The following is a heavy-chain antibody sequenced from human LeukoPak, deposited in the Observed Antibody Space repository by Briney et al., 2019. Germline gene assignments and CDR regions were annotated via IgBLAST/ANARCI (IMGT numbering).Heavy chain of an antibody. CDR1: GGSISSYY. D-gene: IGHD2-2*01. Sequence: SETLSLTCTVSGGSISSYYWSWIRQPPGKGLEWIGYINYSGSTNYNPSLKSRVTMSVDTSKNQFSLKLSSVTAADTAVYYCLGVVPAARYQRYYYYYMDVWGKGTTVTVSS. J-gene: IGHJ6*03. CDR3: LGVVPAARYQRYYYYYMDV. CDR2: INYSGST. V-gene: IGHV4-59*08.